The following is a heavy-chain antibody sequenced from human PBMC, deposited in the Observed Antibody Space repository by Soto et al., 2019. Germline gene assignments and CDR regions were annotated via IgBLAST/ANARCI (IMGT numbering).Heavy chain of an antibody. Sequence: GGSLRLSCAASGFTFSSYSMNWVRQAPGKGLEWVSSISSSSSYIYYADSVKGRFTISRDNAKNSLYLQMNSLRAEDTAVYYCARALGCSGGSCYFMSAGYYMDVWGKGTTVTVSS. CDR1: GFTFSSYS. J-gene: IGHJ6*03. CDR3: ARALGCSGGSCYFMSAGYYMDV. CDR2: ISSSSSYI. V-gene: IGHV3-21*01. D-gene: IGHD2-15*01.